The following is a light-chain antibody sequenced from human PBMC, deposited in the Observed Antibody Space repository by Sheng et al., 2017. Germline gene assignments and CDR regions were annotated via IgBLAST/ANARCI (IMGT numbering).Light chain of an antibody. CDR3: QQYNSYSPSA. J-gene: IGKJ1*01. V-gene: IGKV1-5*03. CDR2: KAS. Sequence: DIQMTQSPSTLSASVGDRVTITCRASQSISSWLAWYQQKPGKAPKLLIYKASSLESGVPSRFSGSGSGTEFTLTISSLQPDDFATYYCQQYNSYSPSAFGQRT. CDR1: QSISSW.